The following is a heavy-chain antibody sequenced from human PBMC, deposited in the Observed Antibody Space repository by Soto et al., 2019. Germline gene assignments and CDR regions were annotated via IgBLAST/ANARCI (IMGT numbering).Heavy chain of an antibody. CDR2: ISWNSGSI. CDR3: AKDHQFLHWNYFDY. D-gene: IGHD2-8*02. V-gene: IGHV3-9*01. Sequence: GGSLRLSCAASGFTFDDYAMHWVRQAPGKGLEWVSGISWNSGSIGYADSVKGRFTISRDNAKNSLYLQMNSLRAEDTALYYCAKDHQFLHWNYFDYWGQGTLVTVSS. J-gene: IGHJ4*02. CDR1: GFTFDDYA.